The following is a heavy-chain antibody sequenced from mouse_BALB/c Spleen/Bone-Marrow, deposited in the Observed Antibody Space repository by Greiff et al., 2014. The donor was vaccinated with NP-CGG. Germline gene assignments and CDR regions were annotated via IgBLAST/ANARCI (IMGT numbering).Heavy chain of an antibody. CDR1: GYTFTSYW. D-gene: IGHD2-5*01. CDR3: ARSGSNFGRFFDV. J-gene: IGHJ1*01. CDR2: IDPYDSEA. Sequence: QVQLQQSGAELVRPGASVNLSCKASGYTFTSYWMNWVMQRPEQGLEWIGRIDPYDSEAHYNQKFKDKAILTVDKSSSTAYVQLISLTSEDSAVYYCARSGSNFGRFFDVWGAGTTVTVSS. V-gene: IGHV1-74*01.